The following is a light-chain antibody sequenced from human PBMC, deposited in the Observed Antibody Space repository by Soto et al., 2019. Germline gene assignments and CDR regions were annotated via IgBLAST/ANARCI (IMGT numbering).Light chain of an antibody. V-gene: IGLV1-44*01. CDR3: AAWDDRLNGYL. CDR1: SSNIGSNT. J-gene: IGLJ1*01. Sequence: QLVLTQPPSASGTPVQRVTISCSGSSSNIGSNTVSWYQQLPGKAPKLLIDTDRLSGSKSGTSASLAISGLQSEDEADYYCAAWDDRLNGYLFGTGTKLTVL.